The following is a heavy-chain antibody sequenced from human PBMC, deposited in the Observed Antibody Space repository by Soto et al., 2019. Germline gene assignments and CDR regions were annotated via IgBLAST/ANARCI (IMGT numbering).Heavy chain of an antibody. J-gene: IGHJ4*02. D-gene: IGHD3-22*01. V-gene: IGHV1-18*01. CDR1: GYTFTSYG. CDR2: ISAYNGNT. Sequence: ASVKVSCKASGYTFTSYGISWVRQAPGQGLEWMGWISAYNGNTHFAQRFQERVTITRDMSTSTAYLELSSLRSEDTAVYYCAADPYYYDSSNYYSFDHWGQGTQVTVSS. CDR3: AADPYYYDSSNYYSFDH.